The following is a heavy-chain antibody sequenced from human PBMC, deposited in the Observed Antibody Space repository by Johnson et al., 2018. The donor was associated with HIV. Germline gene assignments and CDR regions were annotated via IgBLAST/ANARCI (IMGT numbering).Heavy chain of an antibody. CDR3: ARDMCSGGSCYAFDI. D-gene: IGHD2-15*01. Sequence: EVQLVESGGGLVQPGRSLRLSCAASGFTFDDYAMHWVRQAPGKGLVWVSRINSDGSSTSYADSVKGRFTISRDNAKNSLYLQMNSLRAEDTAVYYCARDMCSGGSCYAFDIWGQGTMVTVSS. CDR2: INSDGSST. V-gene: IGHV3-74*01. J-gene: IGHJ3*02. CDR1: GFTFDDYA.